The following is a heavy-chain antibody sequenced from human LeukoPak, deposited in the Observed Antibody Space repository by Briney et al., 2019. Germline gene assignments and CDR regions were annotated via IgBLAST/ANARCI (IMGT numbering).Heavy chain of an antibody. Sequence: SETLSLTCTVSGGSISSYYWSWIRQPPGKGLEWIEYIYYSGSTNYNPSLKSRVTISVDTSKNQFSLKLSSVTAADTAVYYCASLGYCSSTSCYGHSWFDPWGQGTLVTVSS. CDR3: ASLGYCSSTSCYGHSWFDP. D-gene: IGHD2-2*01. V-gene: IGHV4-59*01. CDR1: GGSISSYY. J-gene: IGHJ5*02. CDR2: IYYSGST.